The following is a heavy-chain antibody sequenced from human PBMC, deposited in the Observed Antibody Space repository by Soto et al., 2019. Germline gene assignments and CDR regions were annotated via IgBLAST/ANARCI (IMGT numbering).Heavy chain of an antibody. CDR2: ISSSSSYI. Sequence: LRLSCAASGFTFSSYSMNWVRQAPGKGLEWVSSISSSSSYIYYADSVKGRFTISRDNAKNSLYLQMNSLRAEDTAVYYCAIAPGGDYYYYGMDVWGQGTTVTVSS. D-gene: IGHD2-21*01. CDR1: GFTFSSYS. J-gene: IGHJ6*02. V-gene: IGHV3-21*01. CDR3: AIAPGGDYYYYGMDV.